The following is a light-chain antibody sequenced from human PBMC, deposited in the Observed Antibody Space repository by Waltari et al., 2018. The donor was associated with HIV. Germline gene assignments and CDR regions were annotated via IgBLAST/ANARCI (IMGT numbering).Light chain of an antibody. CDR1: SSDVGGYNY. Sequence: QSALTQPPSASGSPGQSVTISCTRTSSDVGGYNYVSWYQQHPGKAPNYIIYEVIKRPSGVPDRFSGSKSGNTASLTVSGLQAEDEADYYCSSYAGSNWVFGGGTKLTVL. J-gene: IGLJ3*02. CDR2: EVI. V-gene: IGLV2-8*01. CDR3: SSYAGSNWV.